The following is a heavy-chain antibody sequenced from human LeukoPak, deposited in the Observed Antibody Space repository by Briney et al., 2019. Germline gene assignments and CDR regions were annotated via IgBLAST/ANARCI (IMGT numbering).Heavy chain of an antibody. J-gene: IGHJ4*02. CDR1: GGTFSSYA. V-gene: IGHV1-69*06. CDR3: AKFYPRGYSYVASGDY. D-gene: IGHD5-18*01. Sequence: ASVKVSCKASGGTFSSYAISWVRQAPGQGLEWMGGIIPIFGTANYAQKFQGRVTITADKSTSTAYMELSSLRSEDTAVYYCAKFYPRGYSYVASGDYWGQGTLVTVSS. CDR2: IIPIFGTA.